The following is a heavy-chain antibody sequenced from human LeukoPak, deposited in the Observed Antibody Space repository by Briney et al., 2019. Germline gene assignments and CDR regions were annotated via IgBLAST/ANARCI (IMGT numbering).Heavy chain of an antibody. V-gene: IGHV4-34*01. J-gene: IGHJ5*02. D-gene: IGHD2-2*01. CDR1: GGSFSGYY. Sequence: SETLSLTCAVYGGSFSGYYWSWIRQPPGKGLEWIGEINHSGSTNYNPSLKSRVTISVDTSKNQFSLKLSSVTAADTAVYYCARDTPLHRSSTSCYLHNWFDPWGQGTLVTVSS. CDR3: ARDTPLHRSSTSCYLHNWFDP. CDR2: INHSGST.